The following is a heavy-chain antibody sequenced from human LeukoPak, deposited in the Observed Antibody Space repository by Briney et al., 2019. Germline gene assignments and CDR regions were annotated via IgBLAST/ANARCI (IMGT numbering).Heavy chain of an antibody. CDR3: ARRTISDDWYFDL. CDR2: IYPSDSDT. Sequence: GESLKISCETSGYNFPTYWIGWVRQMPGQGLEWMGVIYPSDSDTRYSPSFQGRVTISVDKSISTAYLQWSSLKASDTAMFYCARRTISDDWYFDLWGRGTLVTVSS. D-gene: IGHD3-9*01. V-gene: IGHV5-51*01. J-gene: IGHJ2*01. CDR1: GYNFPTYW.